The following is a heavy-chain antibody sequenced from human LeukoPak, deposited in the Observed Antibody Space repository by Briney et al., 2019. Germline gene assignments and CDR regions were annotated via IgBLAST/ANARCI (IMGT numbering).Heavy chain of an antibody. V-gene: IGHV1-46*01. Sequence: ASVKVTCKASGYTLSSYYMHWVRQAPGQGLEWMGIINPSGGSTSYAQKFQGRVTMTRDTSTSTVYMEVSSLRSEDTAVYYCARSRDGYKPPFDYWGQGTLVTVSS. CDR3: ARSRDGYKPPFDY. D-gene: IGHD5-24*01. CDR1: GYTLSSYY. CDR2: INPSGGST. J-gene: IGHJ4*02.